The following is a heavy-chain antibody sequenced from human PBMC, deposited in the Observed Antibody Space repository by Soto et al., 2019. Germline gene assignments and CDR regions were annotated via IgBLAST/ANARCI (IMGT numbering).Heavy chain of an antibody. Sequence: GESLKISCKGSVYSFTSYWIGWVRQMPGKGLEWMGIIYPGDSDTRYSPSFQGQVTISADKSISTAYLQWSSLKASDTAMYYCARGSYDSSGYYPNWFDPWGQGTLVTVSS. V-gene: IGHV5-51*01. CDR2: IYPGDSDT. J-gene: IGHJ5*02. CDR3: ARGSYDSSGYYPNWFDP. CDR1: VYSFTSYW. D-gene: IGHD3-22*01.